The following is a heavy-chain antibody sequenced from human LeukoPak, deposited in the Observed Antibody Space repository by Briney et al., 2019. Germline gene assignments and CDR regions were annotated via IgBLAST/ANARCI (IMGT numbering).Heavy chain of an antibody. Sequence: SQTLSLTCTASGGSISSGSYYWSWIRQPAGKGLEWIGRIYTSGSTNYNSSLKSRVTISVDTSKNQFSLKLSSVTAADTAVYYCAREPIVGSFDYWGQGTLVTVSS. J-gene: IGHJ4*02. CDR3: AREPIVGSFDY. V-gene: IGHV4-61*02. CDR2: IYTSGST. D-gene: IGHD1-26*01. CDR1: GGSISSGSYY.